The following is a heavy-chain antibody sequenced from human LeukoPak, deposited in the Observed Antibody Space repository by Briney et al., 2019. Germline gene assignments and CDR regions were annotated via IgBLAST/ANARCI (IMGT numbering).Heavy chain of an antibody. J-gene: IGHJ3*02. D-gene: IGHD2-2*01. CDR2: IYPGDSDT. CDR3: ASSVPAANDAFDI. CDR1: GYSFTSYW. Sequence: GESLKISCKGSGYSFTSYWIAWVRQMPGKGLEWMGIIYPGDSDTRYRSSFQGQVTISADKSISTAYLQWSSLKASDTAMYCCASSVPAANDAFDIWGQGTMVTVSS. V-gene: IGHV5-51*01.